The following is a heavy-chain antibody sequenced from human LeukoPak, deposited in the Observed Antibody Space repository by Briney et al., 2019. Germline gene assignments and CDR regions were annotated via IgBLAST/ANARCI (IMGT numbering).Heavy chain of an antibody. J-gene: IGHJ4*02. CDR1: GFTFSSYA. D-gene: IGHD6-19*01. Sequence: GGSLRLSCAASGFTFSSYAMSWVRQAPGKGLEWVSAISGSGGSTYYADSVKGRLTISRDNSKNTLYLQMNSLRAEDTAVYYCAKDLIAVAGSFSPDDYWGQGTLVTVSS. CDR2: ISGSGGST. CDR3: AKDLIAVAGSFSPDDY. V-gene: IGHV3-23*01.